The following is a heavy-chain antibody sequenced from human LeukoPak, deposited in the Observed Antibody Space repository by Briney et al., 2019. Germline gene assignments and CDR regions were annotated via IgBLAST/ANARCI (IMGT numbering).Heavy chain of an antibody. V-gene: IGHV3-30*02. D-gene: IGHD3-3*01. CDR1: GFIFSNYG. CDR3: AITSLSDASGHYYYMDV. CDR2: IRFDGTNQ. J-gene: IGHJ6*03. Sequence: GGSLRLSCAASGFIFSNYGMHWVRQAPGKGLEWVAFIRFDGTNQFYADPVKGRFTISRDNSQNTVSLQVNNLRTENTAVYYCAITSLSDASGHYYYMDVWGKGTTVTVSS.